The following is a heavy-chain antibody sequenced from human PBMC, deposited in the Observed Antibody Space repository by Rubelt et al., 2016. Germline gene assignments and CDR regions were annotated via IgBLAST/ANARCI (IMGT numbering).Heavy chain of an antibody. CDR3: ARVGYYDSSGYRAFDI. D-gene: IGHD3-22*01. Sequence: QVQLVESGGGVVQPGRSLRLSCAASGFTFSSYAMHWVRQAPGKGLEWVAVISYDGSNKYYADSVKGRFTISRDNSKNTLYLQMNSLRAEDTAVYYCARVGYYDSSGYRAFDIWGQGTMVTVSS. CDR1: GFTFSSYA. J-gene: IGHJ3*02. V-gene: IGHV3-30*04. CDR2: ISYDGSNK.